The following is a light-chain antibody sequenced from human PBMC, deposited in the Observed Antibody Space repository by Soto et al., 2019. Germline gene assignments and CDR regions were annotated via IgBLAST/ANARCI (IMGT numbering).Light chain of an antibody. CDR1: QSVSSD. CDR2: DAS. CDR3: QQRSTWPT. J-gene: IGKJ5*01. V-gene: IGKV3-11*01. Sequence: EIVLTQSPATRSLSAVERATLSCRASQSVSSDVAGYQQKPGQAPRLLIXDASNRATGIPARFSGSGSGTASTLTISIIETEDFAVYYCQQRSTWPTFGQGTRLEIK.